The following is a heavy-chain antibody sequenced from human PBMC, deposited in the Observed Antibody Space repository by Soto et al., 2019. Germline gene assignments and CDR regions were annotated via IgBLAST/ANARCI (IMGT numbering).Heavy chain of an antibody. Sequence: EVQLVESGGGLVQPGGSLRLSCAASGFTFSSYAMHWVRQAPGKGLEYVSAISSNGGSTYYANSVKGRFTISRDNSKNTLYLQMGSLRAEDMAVYYCARVGSSNYYYYMDVWGKGTTVTVSS. D-gene: IGHD6-13*01. CDR1: GFTFSSYA. CDR2: ISSNGGST. CDR3: ARVGSSNYYYYMDV. V-gene: IGHV3-64*01. J-gene: IGHJ6*03.